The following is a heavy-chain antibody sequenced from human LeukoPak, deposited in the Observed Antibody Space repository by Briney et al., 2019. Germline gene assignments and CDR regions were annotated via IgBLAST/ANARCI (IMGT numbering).Heavy chain of an antibody. Sequence: GGSLRLSCAASGFTFSSYGMHWVRKAPGKGLEWVAVISYDGSNKYYADSVKGRFTISRDNSKNTLYLQMNSLRAEDTAVYYCARDEGATEFDYWGQGTLVTVSS. V-gene: IGHV3-30*03. CDR3: ARDEGATEFDY. CDR1: GFTFSSYG. CDR2: ISYDGSNK. J-gene: IGHJ4*02. D-gene: IGHD1-26*01.